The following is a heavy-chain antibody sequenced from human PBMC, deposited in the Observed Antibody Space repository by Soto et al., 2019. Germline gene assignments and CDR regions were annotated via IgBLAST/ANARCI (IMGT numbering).Heavy chain of an antibody. CDR2: ISSNSAYI. CDR3: TRDASRDSSARGWFDP. CDR1: GFTFRSFT. J-gene: IGHJ5*02. D-gene: IGHD6-13*01. Sequence: GGSLRLSCAASGFTFRSFTMNWVRQAPGKGLEWVSTISSNSAYIYYTDALRGRFTISRDNAKNSLHLQMNSLRAEDTAVYYRTRDASRDSSARGWFDPWGPGTLVTVSS. V-gene: IGHV3-21*01.